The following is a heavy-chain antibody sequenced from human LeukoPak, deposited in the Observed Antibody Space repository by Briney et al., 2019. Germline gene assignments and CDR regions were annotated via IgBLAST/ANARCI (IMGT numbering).Heavy chain of an antibody. CDR2: IYYSRST. D-gene: IGHD1-26*01. CDR3: ARLVGATLFDY. Sequence: SETLSLTCTVSGGSISSGDYYWSWIRQPPGKGLEWIGYIYYSRSTYYNPSLKSRVTISVDTSKNQFSLKLSSVTAADTAVYYCARLVGATLFDYWGQGTLVTVSS. CDR1: GGSISSGDYY. J-gene: IGHJ4*02. V-gene: IGHV4-30-4*01.